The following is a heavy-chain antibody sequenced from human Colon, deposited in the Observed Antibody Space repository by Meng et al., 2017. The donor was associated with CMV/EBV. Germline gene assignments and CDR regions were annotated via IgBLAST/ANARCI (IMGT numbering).Heavy chain of an antibody. Sequence: GESLKISCVASGFAFDDFDISWVRLISGKGLEWVSGAKWNGDKAGYADSVEGRFTVSRDNGKNSLYLQMDSLRDEDSGFYYCARETSAVPRMFDIWGQGTLVTVSS. V-gene: IGHV3-20*04. CDR1: GFAFDDFD. CDR3: ARETSAVPRMFDI. CDR2: AKWNGDKA. D-gene: IGHD2-15*01. J-gene: IGHJ4*02.